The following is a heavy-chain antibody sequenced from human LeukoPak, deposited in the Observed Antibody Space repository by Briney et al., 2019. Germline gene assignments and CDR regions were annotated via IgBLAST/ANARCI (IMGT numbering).Heavy chain of an antibody. CDR3: ARDTPYYYDSSGYYSLYY. CDR2: INTNTGNP. J-gene: IGHJ4*02. CDR1: GYTFTGYY. V-gene: IGHV7-4-1*02. D-gene: IGHD3-22*01. Sequence: ASVKVSCKASGYTFTGYYMHWVRQAPGQGLEWMGWINTNTGNPTYAQGFTGRFVFSLDTSVSTAYLQISSLKAEDTAVYYCARDTPYYYDSSGYYSLYYWGQGTLVTVSS.